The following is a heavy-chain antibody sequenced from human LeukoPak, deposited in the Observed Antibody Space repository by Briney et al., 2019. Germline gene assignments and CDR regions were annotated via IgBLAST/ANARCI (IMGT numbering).Heavy chain of an antibody. V-gene: IGHV4-34*01. Sequence: SETLSLTCAVYGGSFSGYYWSWIRQPPGKGLEWIGEINHSGSTNYNPSLKSRVTISVDTSKNQFSLKLSSVTAADTAVYYCARYLSSSWYNWFDPWGQGTLVTVSS. CDR2: INHSGST. J-gene: IGHJ5*02. CDR3: ARYLSSSWYNWFDP. D-gene: IGHD6-13*01. CDR1: GGSFSGYY.